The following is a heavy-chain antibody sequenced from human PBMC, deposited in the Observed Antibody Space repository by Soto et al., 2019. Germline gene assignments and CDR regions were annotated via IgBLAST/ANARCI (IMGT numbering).Heavy chain of an antibody. CDR2: INAGNGNT. CDR3: ARVDYYDSSGYYYFDY. J-gene: IGHJ4*02. V-gene: IGHV1-3*01. CDR1: GDTFTSYA. D-gene: IGHD3-22*01. Sequence: ASVKASCKASGDTFTSYAMHWVRQAPGQRLEWMGWINAGNGNTKYSQKFQGRVTITRDTSASTAYMELSSLRSEDTAVYYCARVDYYDSSGYYYFDYWGQGTLVTVSS.